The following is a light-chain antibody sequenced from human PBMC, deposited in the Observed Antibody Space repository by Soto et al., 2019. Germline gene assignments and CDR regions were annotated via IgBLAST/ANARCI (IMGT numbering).Light chain of an antibody. CDR3: AVWDDGSYVI. J-gene: IGLJ2*01. CDR2: SDN. V-gene: IGLV1-44*01. CDR1: SSNIGHNT. Sequence: QSVVSPPPSASGTPGQRVTISCSGSSSNIGHNTVNWYQQLPGTAPKLLIFSDNQRPSGVPDRFSGSKTGTSASLAIRGLQSEDEADYSCAVWDDGSYVIFGGGTKLTVL.